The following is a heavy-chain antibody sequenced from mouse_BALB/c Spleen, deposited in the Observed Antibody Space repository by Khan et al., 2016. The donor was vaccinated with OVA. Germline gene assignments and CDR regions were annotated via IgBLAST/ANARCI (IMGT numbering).Heavy chain of an antibody. V-gene: IGHV1-22*01. D-gene: IGHD1-2*01. CDR1: GYTFTEYT. Sequence: VQLQQPGPELVKPGASVKISCKTSGYTFTEYTMHWVKQSHGKSLEWIGRINPNNGGTSYNQKFKGKATLTVDTSSTTAYMELRSLTSEDSAVYYCARRDYYAYFWFFDVWGAGTTVTVSA. CDR2: INPNNGGT. CDR3: ARRDYYAYFWFFDV. J-gene: IGHJ1*01.